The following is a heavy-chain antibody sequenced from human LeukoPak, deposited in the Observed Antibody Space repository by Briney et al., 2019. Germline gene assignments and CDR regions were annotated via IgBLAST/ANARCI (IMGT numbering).Heavy chain of an antibody. V-gene: IGHV3-30*04. D-gene: IGHD3-22*01. Sequence: PGRSLRLSCAASGFTFSSYAMHWVRQAPGKGLEWVAVIPYDGSNKYYAESVKGRFTISRDNSKNTLYLQMNSLRAEDTAVYYCARDFSSYYANSAYYADTWFDYWGQGTLVTVSS. CDR3: ARDFSSYYANSAYYADTWFDY. CDR2: IPYDGSNK. J-gene: IGHJ4*02. CDR1: GFTFSSYA.